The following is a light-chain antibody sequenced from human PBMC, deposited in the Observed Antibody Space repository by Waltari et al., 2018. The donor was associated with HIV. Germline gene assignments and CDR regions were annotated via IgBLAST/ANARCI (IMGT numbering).Light chain of an antibody. J-gene: IGKJ2*01. V-gene: IGKV1-39*01. CDR3: QQSFSGLLYT. CDR1: QTVDRY. CDR2: AAS. Sequence: DIQLMQSPSSLSASIGDRVIIVCRACQTVDRYLNWYQQKPGQAPKLLVSAASTLQDGVPSRFIASGSGTDFTLAISSLQREDFATYYCQQSFSGLLYTFGQGTRLE.